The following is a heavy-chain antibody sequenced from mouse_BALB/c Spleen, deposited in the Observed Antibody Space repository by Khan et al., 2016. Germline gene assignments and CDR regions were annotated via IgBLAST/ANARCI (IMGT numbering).Heavy chain of an antibody. J-gene: IGHJ3*01. V-gene: IGHV3-1*02. CDR3: ARYYSGGAPWFAY. CDR2: IHYSGST. D-gene: IGHD1-1*01. CDR1: GFSITSDYS. Sequence: EVQLQESGPDLVKPSQSLSLTCTVTGFSITSDYSWHWIRQFPGNKLEWMGYIHYSGSTNYNPSLKSRISITRDTSKNQFFLQLNSVTTEDTATFYFARYYSGGAPWFAYWCQGTLVTVSA.